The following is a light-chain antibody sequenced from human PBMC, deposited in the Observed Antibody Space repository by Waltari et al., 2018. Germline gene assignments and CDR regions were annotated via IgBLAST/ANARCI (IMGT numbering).Light chain of an antibody. Sequence: SSELSQPPSVSVHPGQTTRLTCSGPELPRQTVCSYQKKAGQAPLMVMYKDNERPSGIPDRFSGSGSGTTITLTISDVQAEDEADYYCQSADRSGSQWVFGGGTKLTVL. CDR1: ELPRQT. CDR3: QSADRSGSQWV. V-gene: IGLV3-25*03. CDR2: KDN. J-gene: IGLJ3*02.